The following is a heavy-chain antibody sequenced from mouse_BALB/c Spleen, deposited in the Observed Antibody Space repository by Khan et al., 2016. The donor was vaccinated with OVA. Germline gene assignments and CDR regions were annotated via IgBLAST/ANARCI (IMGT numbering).Heavy chain of an antibody. D-gene: IGHD2-3*01. CDR1: GYSITSDYA. CDR2: ISSSGNT. J-gene: IGHJ2*02. Sequence: EVQLVESGPGLVKPSQSLSLTCTVTGYSITSDYAWNWIRQFPGNKLEWMGFISSSGNTTSNPSLKSRFSLTRATSKNQFFLQLNSVTTEDTATYYWERGDGGDVDYWGQGTSLTVSA. CDR3: ERGDGGDVDY. V-gene: IGHV3-2*02.